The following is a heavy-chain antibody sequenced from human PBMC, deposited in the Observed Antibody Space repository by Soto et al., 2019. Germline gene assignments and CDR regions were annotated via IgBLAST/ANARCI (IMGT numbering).Heavy chain of an antibody. CDR1: GFTFSSYG. D-gene: IGHD3-16*02. CDR3: AKDFVTRRDYYYYGMDV. J-gene: IGHJ6*02. V-gene: IGHV3-30*18. Sequence: GGSLRLSCAASGFTFSSYGMHWVRQAPGKGLEWVAVISYDGSNKYYADSVKGRFTISRDNSKNTLYLQMNSLRAEDTAVYYCAKDFVTRRDYYYYGMDVWGQGTTVTVSS. CDR2: ISYDGSNK.